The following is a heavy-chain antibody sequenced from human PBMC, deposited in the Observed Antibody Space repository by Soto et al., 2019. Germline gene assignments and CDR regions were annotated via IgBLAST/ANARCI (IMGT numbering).Heavy chain of an antibody. CDR2: ISSDGSNT. Sequence: QVQVVESGGGVVQPGRSLRLSCAASGFTFSSYGMHWVRQAPGKGLEWVAVISSDGSNTYYADSLKGRFIVSRDNSRNTLYLRMRSLRAEDTAVYYCAIGSCGGGSCYSPYYYYYGMDVWGQGTKVIVSS. D-gene: IGHD2-15*01. V-gene: IGHV3-33*01. CDR1: GFTFSSYG. J-gene: IGHJ6*02. CDR3: AIGSCGGGSCYSPYYYYYGMDV.